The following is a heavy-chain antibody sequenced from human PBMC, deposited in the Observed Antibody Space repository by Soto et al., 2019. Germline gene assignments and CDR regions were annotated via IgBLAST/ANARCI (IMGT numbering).Heavy chain of an antibody. Sequence: GGSLRLSCAASGFTFSSYAMSWARQAPGKGLEWVSAISGSGGSTYYADSVKGRFTISRDNSKNTLYLQMNSLRAEDTAVYYCAKDLDGRSGNYYYGMDVWGQGTTVTVSS. CDR2: ISGSGGST. D-gene: IGHD3-10*01. J-gene: IGHJ6*02. V-gene: IGHV3-23*01. CDR1: GFTFSSYA. CDR3: AKDLDGRSGNYYYGMDV.